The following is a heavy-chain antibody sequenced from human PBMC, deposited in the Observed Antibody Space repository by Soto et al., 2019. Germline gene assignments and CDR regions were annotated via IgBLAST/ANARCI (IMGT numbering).Heavy chain of an antibody. D-gene: IGHD3-10*01. J-gene: IGHJ6*02. CDR2: ISGSGGST. CDR1: GFTFSSYA. CDR3: AKAININYYGSGSYYNSLYYYGMDV. Sequence: GGSLRLSCAASGFTFSSYAMSWVRQAPGKGLEWVSAISGSGGSTYYADSVKGRFTISRDNSKNTLYLQMNSLRAEDTAVYYCAKAININYYGSGSYYNSLYYYGMDVWGQGTTVTVSS. V-gene: IGHV3-23*01.